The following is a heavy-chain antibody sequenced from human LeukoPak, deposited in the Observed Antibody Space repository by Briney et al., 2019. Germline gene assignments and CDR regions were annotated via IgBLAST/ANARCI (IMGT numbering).Heavy chain of an antibody. D-gene: IGHD6-19*01. CDR1: GYTVTSYG. J-gene: IGHJ5*02. V-gene: IGHV1-18*01. CDR2: ISTYNGNT. Sequence: ASVKVSCKASGYTVTSYGLSWVRQAPGQGVEWMGWISTYNGNTNYAQKFQGRVTMTTDTSTSTAYMELRSLRFDDTAVYYCAFQGASSAWYPQGWWFDHWGQGTLVTVSS. CDR3: AFQGASSAWYPQGWWFDH.